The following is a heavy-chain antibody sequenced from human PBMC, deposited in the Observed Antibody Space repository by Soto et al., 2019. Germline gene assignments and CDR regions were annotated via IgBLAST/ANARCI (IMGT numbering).Heavy chain of an antibody. CDR1: GGPITSDNW. D-gene: IGHD7-27*01. Sequence: PSETLSLTCAVSGGPITSDNWYNWVRQPPGKGLEWIGEILHSGATNYSPSLKSRVTISVDKSKNQFSLRLTSVTAADTAMYYCTKDHTGADAFDIWGQGTMVTVSS. CDR2: ILHSGAT. CDR3: TKDHTGADAFDI. J-gene: IGHJ3*02. V-gene: IGHV4-4*02.